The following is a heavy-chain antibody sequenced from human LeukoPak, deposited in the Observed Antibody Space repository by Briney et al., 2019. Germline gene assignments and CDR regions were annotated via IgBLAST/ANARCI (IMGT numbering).Heavy chain of an antibody. D-gene: IGHD3-22*01. CDR3: ARDYHYNSSEYAFDI. Sequence: GGSLRLSCAASTFTFSSYEMNWVRQAPGKGLEWVSYISRSGSTIYYADSVKGRFTISRDNAKNSLYLQMNSLRAEDTAVYYCARDYHYNSSEYAFDIWGQGTMVTVSS. CDR2: ISRSGSTI. V-gene: IGHV3-48*03. J-gene: IGHJ3*02. CDR1: TFTFSSYE.